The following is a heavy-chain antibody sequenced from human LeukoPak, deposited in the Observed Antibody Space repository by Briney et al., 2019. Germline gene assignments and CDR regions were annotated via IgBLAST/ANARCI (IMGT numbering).Heavy chain of an antibody. CDR1: AFTFSNYW. J-gene: IGHJ4*02. CDR3: ARSGKPYGLDY. Sequence: GGSPRLSCTASAFTFSNYWMHWVRQAPGKGLVWVSQVRGDGTATVYADSVKGRFTISRDNAKNTVYLQMNSLRVDDTAVYYCARSGKPYGLDYWGQGTLVTVSS. V-gene: IGHV3-74*01. D-gene: IGHD3-10*01. CDR2: VRGDGTAT.